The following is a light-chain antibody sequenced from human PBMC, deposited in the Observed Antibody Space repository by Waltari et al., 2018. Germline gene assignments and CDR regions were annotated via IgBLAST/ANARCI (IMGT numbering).Light chain of an antibody. CDR3: QQRRDWPLT. J-gene: IGKJ4*01. V-gene: IGKV3-11*01. Sequence: DIVLTQSPAILSLSPGDRASLPCRASQSVTNYLAWYQQKPGQAPRLLIYDTSNRATGIPARFSGSGFGTDFTLTISSLEPEDFAVYYCQQRRDWPLTFGGGTKVEIK. CDR2: DTS. CDR1: QSVTNY.